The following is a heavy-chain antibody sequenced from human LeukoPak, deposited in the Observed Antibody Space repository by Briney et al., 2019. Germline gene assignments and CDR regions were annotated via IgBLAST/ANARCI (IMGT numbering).Heavy chain of an antibody. CDR1: GFTVSSNY. CDR2: ISTHGDNT. D-gene: IGHD6-19*01. CDR3: VKAAVAHWGFDY. Sequence: GGSLRLSCAASGFTVSSNYMSWVRLAPGKGLESVSTISTHGDNTYYVDSVKGRFTISRDNSKNALHLQMSSLRAEDTAVYYCVKAAVAHWGFDYWGQGTLVTVSS. J-gene: IGHJ4*02. V-gene: IGHV3-64D*09.